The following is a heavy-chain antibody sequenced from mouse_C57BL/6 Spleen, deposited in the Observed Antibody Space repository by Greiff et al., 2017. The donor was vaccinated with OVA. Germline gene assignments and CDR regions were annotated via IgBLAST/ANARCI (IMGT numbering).Heavy chain of an antibody. Sequence: QVQLQQPGAELVRPGSSVKLSCKASGYTFTSYWMHWVKQRPIQGLEWIGNIDPSDSETHYNQKFKDKATLTVDKSSSTAYMQLSSLTSEASAVYYCARTNWDSYYFDYWGQGTTLTVSS. V-gene: IGHV1-52*01. J-gene: IGHJ2*01. D-gene: IGHD4-1*01. CDR3: ARTNWDSYYFDY. CDR1: GYTFTSYW. CDR2: IDPSDSET.